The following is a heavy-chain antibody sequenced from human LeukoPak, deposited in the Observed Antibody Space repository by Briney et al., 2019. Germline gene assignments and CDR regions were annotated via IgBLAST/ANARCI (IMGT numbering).Heavy chain of an antibody. CDR1: GYSFTSYW. D-gene: IGHD3-10*01. Sequence: GESLKISCKGSGYSFTSYWIGWVRQMPGKGLEWMGIIYLGDSDTRYSPSFQGQVTISADKSISTAYLQWSSLKASDTTMYYCARVVLSYYYGSGRVPYYYYYYMDVWCKGTTVTVSS. CDR3: ARVVLSYYYGSGRVPYYYYYYMDV. J-gene: IGHJ6*03. CDR2: IYLGDSDT. V-gene: IGHV5-51*01.